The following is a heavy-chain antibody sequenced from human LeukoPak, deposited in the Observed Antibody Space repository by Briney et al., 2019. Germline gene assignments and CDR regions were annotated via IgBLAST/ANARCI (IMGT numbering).Heavy chain of an antibody. CDR2: ISYDGSNK. CDR3: AKGGGYEAQYYYYYLDV. Sequence: GGSLRLSCAASGFTFSSYAMHWVRQAPGKGLEWVAVISYDGSNKYYADSVKGRFAISRDNSKNTLYLQMKSLRAEDTAVYYCAKGGGYEAQYYYYYLDVWGKGTTVTISS. D-gene: IGHD5-12*01. CDR1: GFTFSSYA. J-gene: IGHJ6*03. V-gene: IGHV3-30*09.